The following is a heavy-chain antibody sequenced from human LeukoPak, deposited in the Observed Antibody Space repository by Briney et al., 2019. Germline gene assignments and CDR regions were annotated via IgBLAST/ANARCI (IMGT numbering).Heavy chain of an antibody. Sequence: GGSLRLSCAASGFTFSSYSMNWVRQAPGKGLEWVAYIQFDGSNEQYADSVKGRFSISRDSSKNILYLQMNSLRAEDTAIYYCAKNGDRGAYCSGGSCYPYYYYNMDVWGKGTTVTISS. CDR3: AKNGDRGAYCSGGSCYPYYYYNMDV. D-gene: IGHD2-15*01. V-gene: IGHV3-30*02. CDR1: GFTFSSYS. CDR2: IQFDGSNE. J-gene: IGHJ6*03.